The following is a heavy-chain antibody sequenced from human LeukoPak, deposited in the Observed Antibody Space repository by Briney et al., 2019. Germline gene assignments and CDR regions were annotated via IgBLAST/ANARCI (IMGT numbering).Heavy chain of an antibody. CDR3: ARVRVIAAAGTLNY. CDR2: INPNSGGT. D-gene: IGHD6-13*01. V-gene: IGHV1-2*02. CDR1: GYTFTGYY. J-gene: IGHJ4*02. Sequence: ASVKVSCKASGYTFTGYYMHWVRQAPGQGLEWMGWINPNSGGTNYAQKFQGRVTMTRDTSISTAYMELSRLRSDDTAVYYCARVRVIAAAGTLNYWGQGTLVTVSS.